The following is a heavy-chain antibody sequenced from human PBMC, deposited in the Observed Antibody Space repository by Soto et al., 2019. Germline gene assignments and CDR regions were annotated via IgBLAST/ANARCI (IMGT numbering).Heavy chain of an antibody. Sequence: QITLKESGPTLVKPTQTLTLTCTFSGFSLSTSGVGVGWIRQPPGKALEWLALIYWDDDKRYSPSLKSRLTITKDTSKNQVVLTMTNMDPVDTATYYCAPLFLDSLGLGFDYWGQGTLVTVSS. J-gene: IGHJ4*02. V-gene: IGHV2-5*02. CDR2: IYWDDDK. CDR1: GFSLSTSGVG. D-gene: IGHD3-3*01. CDR3: APLFLDSLGLGFDY.